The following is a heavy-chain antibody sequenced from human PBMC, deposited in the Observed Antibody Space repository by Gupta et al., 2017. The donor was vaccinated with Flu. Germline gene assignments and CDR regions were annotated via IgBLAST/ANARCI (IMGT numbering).Heavy chain of an antibody. J-gene: IGHJ4*02. V-gene: IGHV3-7*01. Sequence: EVQLVESGGTLVQPGGSLRLSCAASGFTFSDSWMNWVRQAPGKGLEWVANINQDGSTKNYVDSLKGRFTVSRDNAKNSLYLQMDSLRAEDTAVYFCARNRGWEQFDYWGQGTLVTVSS. CDR1: GFTFSDSW. CDR2: INQDGSTK. D-gene: IGHD3-10*01. CDR3: ARNRGWEQFDY.